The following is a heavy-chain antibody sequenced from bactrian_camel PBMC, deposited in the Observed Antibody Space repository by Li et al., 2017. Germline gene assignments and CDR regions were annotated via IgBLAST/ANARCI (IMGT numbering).Heavy chain of an antibody. Sequence: HVQLVESGGGSVQAGGSLTLSCVASEESYCMGWFRQAPGKEREGVACITSDGMTQYADSVKGRFTVSKGSDKNTLYLQMDSLKPEDTGMYYCAADRTGGEGCLMFLLSSEDDEYTVWGQGTQVTVS. V-gene: IGHV3S61*01. CDR3: AADRTGGEGCLMFLLSSEDDEYTV. CDR1: EESYC. D-gene: IGHD3*01. J-gene: IGHJ4*01. CDR2: ITSDGMT.